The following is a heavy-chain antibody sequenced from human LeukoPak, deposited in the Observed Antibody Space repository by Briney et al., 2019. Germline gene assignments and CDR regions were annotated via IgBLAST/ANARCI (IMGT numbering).Heavy chain of an antibody. V-gene: IGHV4-39*01. CDR2: SYYSKNT. CDR3: VSPRGFSYGYCDY. Sequence: SETLSLTCTVSGGSISSSSAYWGWIPQPPGKGLDWIGSSYYSKNTYYNPSLKTRVTISADTSKNQFSLTLGSVSATDTAVYYCVSPRGFSYGYCDYWGQGTLVTVSS. CDR1: GGSISSSSAY. D-gene: IGHD5-18*01. J-gene: IGHJ4*02.